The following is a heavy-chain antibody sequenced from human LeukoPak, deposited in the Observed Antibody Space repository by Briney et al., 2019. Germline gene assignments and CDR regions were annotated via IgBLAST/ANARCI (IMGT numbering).Heavy chain of an antibody. J-gene: IGHJ4*02. CDR2: IYYSGST. CDR1: GGSISSYY. V-gene: IGHV4-59*01. Sequence: PSETPSLTCTVSGGSISSYYWSWIRQPPGKGLEWIGYIYYSGSTNYNPSLKSRVTISVDTSKNQFSLKLSSVTAADTAVYYCARGGGSPYYYDSSGYYYYWGQGTLVTVSS. CDR3: ARGGGSPYYYDSSGYYYY. D-gene: IGHD3-22*01.